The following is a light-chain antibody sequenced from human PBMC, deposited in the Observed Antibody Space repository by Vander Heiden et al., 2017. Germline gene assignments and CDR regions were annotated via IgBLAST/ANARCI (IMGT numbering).Light chain of an antibody. CDR3: QQEDSYPQA. CDR2: AAS. V-gene: IGKV1-8*01. CDR1: QGISSY. Sequence: AIRMTQSPSSFSASTGDRVTITCRASQGISSYLAWYQQKPGKAPKLLIYAASTLQSGVPSRFSGSGSGTDFTLTISCLQSEDFATYYCQQEDSYPQAFGHRTKVDIK. J-gene: IGKJ3*01.